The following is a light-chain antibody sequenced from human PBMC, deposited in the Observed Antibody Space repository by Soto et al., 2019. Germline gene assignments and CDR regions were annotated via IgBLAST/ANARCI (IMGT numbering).Light chain of an antibody. J-gene: IGKJ4*01. CDR3: QQYGSSPLT. Sequence: EIGLTQSPGTLSLSPGDRATLSCRASQSVTRNNLAWYQQKPGQAPRLLIYGASSRATGISDRFSGSGSGTDFTLTISRLEPEEFAVYYCQQYGSSPLTFGGGTKVEIK. CDR1: QSVTRNN. V-gene: IGKV3-20*01. CDR2: GAS.